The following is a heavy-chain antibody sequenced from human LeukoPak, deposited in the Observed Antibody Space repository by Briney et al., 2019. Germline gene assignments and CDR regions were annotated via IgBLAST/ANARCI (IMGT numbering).Heavy chain of an antibody. J-gene: IGHJ4*02. V-gene: IGHV3-23*01. Sequence: RGSLRLSCAASGFTFGSYGMSWVRQAPGKGLEWVSFISPSGDRTSNADSVEGRFTISRDNPRDTLYLQMNSLRDEDTAGYYCAIMHGYYDGSGYWVQWGQRTLVTVSS. CDR1: GFTFGSYG. D-gene: IGHD3-22*01. CDR2: ISPSGDRT. CDR3: AIMHGYYDGSGYWVQ.